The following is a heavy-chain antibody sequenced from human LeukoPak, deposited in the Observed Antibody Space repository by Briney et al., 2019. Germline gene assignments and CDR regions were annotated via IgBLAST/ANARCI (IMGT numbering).Heavy chain of an antibody. CDR2: INPSGNT. CDR3: ARGRSEVRGDY. V-gene: IGHV4-34*01. J-gene: IGHJ4*02. D-gene: IGHD3-10*01. Sequence: TSETLSLTCAVYGGSFSGHYWSWIRQPPEKGLEWIGEINPSGNTNYNSSLNSRVTISLDTSKNQFSLKLSSVTAADTAVYYCARGRSEVRGDYWGQGTLVTVSS. CDR1: GGSFSGHY.